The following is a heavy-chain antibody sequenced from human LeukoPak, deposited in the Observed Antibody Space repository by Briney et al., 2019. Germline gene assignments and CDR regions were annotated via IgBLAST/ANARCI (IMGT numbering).Heavy chain of an antibody. V-gene: IGHV4-4*02. Sequence: PSQTLSLTCTVSGDSINYNYWWSWVRQPPGKGLDWIGEISHAGTTKYNPSLKSRVTISVDTSKNKFSLRLTSVTAADTAVYYCASGRNLDAFEIWGQGTMVTVSS. CDR3: ASGRNLDAFEI. J-gene: IGHJ3*02. D-gene: IGHD1-1*01. CDR2: ISHAGTT. CDR1: GDSINYNYW.